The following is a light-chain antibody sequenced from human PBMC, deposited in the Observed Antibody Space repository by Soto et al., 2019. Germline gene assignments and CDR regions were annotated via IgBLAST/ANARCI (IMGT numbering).Light chain of an antibody. Sequence: IQMTQSPSSLSSCLGCIFTITFRASEGIRNDLGWYQQKPGKAPKRLIFAASSLQSGVPSRFSGSGSGTDFTLTISSLQPEDFATYYCLQYKNSPITFGQGTRLQIK. CDR2: AAS. V-gene: IGKV1-17*01. CDR1: EGIRND. J-gene: IGKJ5*01. CDR3: LQYKNSPIT.